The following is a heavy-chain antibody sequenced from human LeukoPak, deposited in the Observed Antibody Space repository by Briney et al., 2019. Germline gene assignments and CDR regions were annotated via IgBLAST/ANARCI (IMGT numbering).Heavy chain of an antibody. J-gene: IGHJ1*01. CDR1: GYTFTTYG. D-gene: IGHD3-10*01. V-gene: IGHV1-18*01. CDR2: ISTYNGNT. CDR3: ARSASGTAGLDFQH. Sequence: ASVKVSCKASGYTFTTYGLSWVRQAPGQGLEWMGWISTYNGNTNYAQKFQGRVTMTTDTSTSTAYMELRSLRSDDTAVYYCARSASGTAGLDFQHWGQGTLVTVSS.